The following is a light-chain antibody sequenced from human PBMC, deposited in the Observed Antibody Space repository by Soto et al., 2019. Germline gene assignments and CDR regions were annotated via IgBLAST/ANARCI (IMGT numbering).Light chain of an antibody. Sequence: QSALTQPASVSVSPGQSITISCTGTTSDVRGYNYVSWYQHHPGKAPKLMIFEVSNRPSGVSNRFSGSKSGNTASLSISGLQTEDEADYYCTSYTSSNTLVFGTGTKVTVL. J-gene: IGLJ1*01. CDR3: TSYTSSNTLV. V-gene: IGLV2-14*01. CDR2: EVS. CDR1: TSDVRGYNY.